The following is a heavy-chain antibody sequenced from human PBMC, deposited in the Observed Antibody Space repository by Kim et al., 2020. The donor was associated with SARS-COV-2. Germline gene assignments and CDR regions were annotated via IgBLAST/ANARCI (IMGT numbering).Heavy chain of an antibody. CDR3: ARGPHYGSGSSYFDY. J-gene: IGHJ4*02. D-gene: IGHD3-10*01. Sequence: QKVQGRVAMTRNTTIRTAYMELSSLRSEDTAVYYCARGPHYGSGSSYFDYWGQGTLVTVSS. V-gene: IGHV1-8*01.